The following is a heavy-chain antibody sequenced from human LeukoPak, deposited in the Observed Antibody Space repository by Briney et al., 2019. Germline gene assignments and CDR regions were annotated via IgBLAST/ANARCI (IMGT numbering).Heavy chain of an antibody. CDR1: GFTFSSYE. CDR2: ISSSGSTI. J-gene: IGHJ4*02. V-gene: IGHV3-48*03. CDR3: APGEGYYYDSSGYSDY. Sequence: GGSLRLSCAASGFTFSSYEMNWVRQAPGKGLEWVSYISSSGSTIYYADSVKGLFTISRDNAKNSLYLQMNSLRAEDTAVYYCAPGEGYYYDSSGYSDYWGQGTLVTVSS. D-gene: IGHD3-22*01.